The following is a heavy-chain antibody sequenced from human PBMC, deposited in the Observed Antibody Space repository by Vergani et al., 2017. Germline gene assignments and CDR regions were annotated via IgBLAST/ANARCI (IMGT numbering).Heavy chain of an antibody. D-gene: IGHD3-10*01. CDR3: AKDLSQYYYGSWRADDAFDI. V-gene: IGHV3-23*01. Sequence: EVQLLESGGGLVQPGGSLRLSCAASGFTFSSYAMSWVRQAPGKGLEWVSAISGSGGSTYYADSVKGRFTISRDNSKNTLYLQRNSLRAEDTAVYYCAKDLSQYYYGSWRADDAFDIWGQGTMVTVSS. CDR2: ISGSGGST. CDR1: GFTFSSYA. J-gene: IGHJ3*02.